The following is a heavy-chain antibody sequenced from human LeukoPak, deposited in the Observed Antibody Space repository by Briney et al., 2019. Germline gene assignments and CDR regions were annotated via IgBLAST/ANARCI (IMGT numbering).Heavy chain of an antibody. CDR1: GGSFSVYY. CDR2: INHSGST. J-gene: IGHJ6*02. CDR3: AQYQLPSYYYFGMDV. Sequence: SETLSLTCAVYGGSFSVYYGSRIRQPPGKGLEWVGEINHSGSTNYTPSLKSRVNISVDTSKNQFSLKLSSVTAADTAVYYCAQYQLPSYYYFGMDVWGQGTTVTVSS. V-gene: IGHV4-34*01. D-gene: IGHD2-2*01.